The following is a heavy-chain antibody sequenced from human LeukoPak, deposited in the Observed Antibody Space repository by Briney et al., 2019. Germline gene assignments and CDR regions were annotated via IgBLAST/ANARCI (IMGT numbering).Heavy chain of an antibody. CDR3: ASVRGYSSGWYASGFDP. V-gene: IGHV4-39*07. Sequence: SETLSLTCTVSGGSISSSSYYWGWIRQPPGKGLEWIGSIYYSGSTYYNPSLKSRVTISVDTSKNQFSLKLSSVTAADTAVYYCASVRGYSSGWYASGFDPWGQGTLVAVSS. CDR2: IYYSGST. J-gene: IGHJ5*02. D-gene: IGHD6-19*01. CDR1: GGSISSSSYY.